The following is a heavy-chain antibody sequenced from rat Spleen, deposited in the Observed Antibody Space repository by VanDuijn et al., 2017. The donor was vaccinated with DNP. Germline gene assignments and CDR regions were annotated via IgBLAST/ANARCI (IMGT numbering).Heavy chain of an antibody. J-gene: IGHJ2*01. V-gene: IGHV5S13*01. CDR1: GFTFNNYG. D-gene: IGHD4-3*01. Sequence: EVQLVESGGGFVQPGRSLKLSCAASGFTFNNYGMAWVRQAPTKGLEWVAYIGSAAYAPYYGDSVKGRFTISRDNAKSTLYLQMNSLRSEDMATYYCVRWNSGHFDYWGQGVMVTVSS. CDR3: VRWNSGHFDY. CDR2: IGSAAYAP.